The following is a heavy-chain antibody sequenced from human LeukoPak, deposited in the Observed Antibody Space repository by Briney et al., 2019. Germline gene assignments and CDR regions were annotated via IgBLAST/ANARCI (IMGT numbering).Heavy chain of an antibody. D-gene: IGHD5-18*01. CDR2: ISYDGSNK. CDR1: GFTFSSYA. J-gene: IGHJ4*02. V-gene: IGHV3-30*04. CDR3: ARDSSYGYEEVLGLFDY. Sequence: GGSLRLSCAASGFTFSSYAMHWVRQAPGKGLEWVAVISYDGSNKYYADSVKGRFTISRDNSKNTLYLQMNSLRAEDTAVYYCARDSSYGYEEVLGLFDYWGQGTLVTVSS.